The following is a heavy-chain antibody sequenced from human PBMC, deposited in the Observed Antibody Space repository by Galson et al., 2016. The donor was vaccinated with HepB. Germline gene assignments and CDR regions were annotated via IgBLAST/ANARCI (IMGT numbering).Heavy chain of an antibody. V-gene: IGHV3-48*01. CDR3: AKRHSGNYYGIDY. CDR2: IGSSSTTI. Sequence: SLRLSCAASGFMFGAYSMIWVRQAPGKGLDWISYIGSSSTTIDYADPVKGRFTVSRDNANNTVFLQMNSLTAEDTAIYYCAKRHSGNYYGIDYWGQGTLVTVSS. D-gene: IGHD3-10*01. J-gene: IGHJ4*02. CDR1: GFMFGAYS.